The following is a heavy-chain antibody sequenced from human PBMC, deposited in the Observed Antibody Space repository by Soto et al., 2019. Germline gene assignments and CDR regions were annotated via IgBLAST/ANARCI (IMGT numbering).Heavy chain of an antibody. D-gene: IGHD3-3*01. CDR3: ARGPPITIFGVVIQGYYYYGMDV. CDR2: IYHSGTT. V-gene: IGHV4-38-2*01. CDR1: GGSIISNYW. Sequence: PSETLSLTCAVSGGSIISNYWWAWIRQSPGEGLVWIGSIYHSGTTYYNPSLKSRVTISVDTSKNQFSLKLSSVTAADTAVYYCARGPPITIFGVVIQGYYYYGMDVWGQGTTVTVSS. J-gene: IGHJ6*02.